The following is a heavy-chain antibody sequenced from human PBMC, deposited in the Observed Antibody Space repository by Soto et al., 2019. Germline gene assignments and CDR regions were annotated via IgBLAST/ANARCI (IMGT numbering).Heavy chain of an antibody. CDR1: GFTPSGYA. Sequence: EVQLAESGGGLAQPGGSRRPSCAASGFTPSGYAMDWVGQAPGKGLEYVSGISSNGVGTYYANSVQGRFTISRDNSKNTVYLQMGSLRPEDMAVYYCARRARPDFYYMDVWGKGTTVTVSS. D-gene: IGHD6-6*01. V-gene: IGHV3-64*01. J-gene: IGHJ6*03. CDR2: ISSNGVGT. CDR3: ARRARPDFYYMDV.